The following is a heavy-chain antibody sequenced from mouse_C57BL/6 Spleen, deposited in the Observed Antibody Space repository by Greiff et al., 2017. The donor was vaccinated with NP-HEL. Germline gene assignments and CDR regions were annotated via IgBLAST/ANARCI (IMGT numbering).Heavy chain of an antibody. CDR2: IYPGDGDT. Sequence: VQLQQPGPELVKPGASVKISCKASGYAFSSSWMNWVKQRPGKGLEWIGRIYPGDGDTNYNGKFKGKATLTADKSSSTAYMQLSSLTSEDSAVYFCARRGGNYYGSSLDAMDYWGQGTSVTVSS. D-gene: IGHD1-1*01. CDR1: GYAFSSSW. J-gene: IGHJ4*01. V-gene: IGHV1-82*01. CDR3: ARRGGNYYGSSLDAMDY.